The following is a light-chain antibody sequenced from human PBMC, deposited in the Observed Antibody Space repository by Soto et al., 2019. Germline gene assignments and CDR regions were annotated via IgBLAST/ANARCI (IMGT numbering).Light chain of an antibody. CDR1: QSVSSTY. V-gene: IGKV3-20*01. Sequence: EIVLTQSPGTLSLSPGERATLSCRASQSVSSTYLAWYQQKPGQAPRLLIGSSSSTATGIPDLFSGSWAGTDFTLTISRLEPEDFAVYYWQQCGSSPETFGQGTKVEIK. J-gene: IGKJ1*01. CDR2: SSS. CDR3: QQCGSSPET.